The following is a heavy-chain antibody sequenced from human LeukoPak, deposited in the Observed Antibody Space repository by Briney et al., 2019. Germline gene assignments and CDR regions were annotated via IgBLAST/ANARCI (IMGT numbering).Heavy chain of an antibody. CDR3: ARDTHYYGSGSYCDC. Sequence: SVKVSCKVSGGTFSSYAISWVRQAPGQGLEWMGRIIPIFGTANYAQKFQGRVTITTDESTSTAYMELSSLRSEDTAVYYCARDTHYYGSGSYCDCWGQGTLVTVSS. CDR1: GGTFSSYA. J-gene: IGHJ4*02. CDR2: IIPIFGTA. V-gene: IGHV1-69*05. D-gene: IGHD3-10*01.